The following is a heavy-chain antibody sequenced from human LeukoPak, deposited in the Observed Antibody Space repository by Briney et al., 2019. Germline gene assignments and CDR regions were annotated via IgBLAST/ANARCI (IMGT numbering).Heavy chain of an antibody. CDR1: GYSFTSYW. J-gene: IGHJ5*02. Sequence: GESLKISCKGSGYSFTSYWIGWVRQMPGKGLEWMGIIYPDDSNTSYSPSFQGQVTLSADKSINTAYLQWSSLRASDTAMYYCARLEEDLTLGVAGYWFVPWGQGTLVTVS. CDR2: IYPDDSNT. CDR3: ARLEEDLTLGVAGYWFVP. D-gene: IGHD3-16*01. V-gene: IGHV5-51*01.